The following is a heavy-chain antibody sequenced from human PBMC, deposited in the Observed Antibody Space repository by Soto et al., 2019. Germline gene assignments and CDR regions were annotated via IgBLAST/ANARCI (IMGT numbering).Heavy chain of an antibody. V-gene: IGHV4-34*01. CDR3: AKDKFTGLFAS. CDR1: GGSFSGYY. J-gene: IGHJ4*02. D-gene: IGHD2-8*02. Sequence: PSETLSLTCAVYGGSFSGYYWTWIRQPPGTGLEWIGEINHSGSTNYNPSLKSRVTISVDMSKNQFSLKLTSVTAADTAVYYCAKDKFTGLFASWGQGPLVTVSS. CDR2: INHSGST.